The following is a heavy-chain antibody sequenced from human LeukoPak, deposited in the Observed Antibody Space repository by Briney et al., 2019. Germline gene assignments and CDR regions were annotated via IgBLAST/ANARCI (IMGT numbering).Heavy chain of an antibody. CDR1: GFPFSTYW. J-gene: IGHJ4*02. V-gene: IGHV3-7*03. CDR2: INQDGTEK. D-gene: IGHD4-17*01. CDR3: AKDSNGDYDY. Sequence: QAGGSLRLSCAASGFPFSTYWMSWVRQAPGKGLEWVANINQDGTEKYYVDSVKGRFTISRDYAKNSLYLQMNSLRAEDTAVYYCAKDSNGDYDYWGQGTLVTVSS.